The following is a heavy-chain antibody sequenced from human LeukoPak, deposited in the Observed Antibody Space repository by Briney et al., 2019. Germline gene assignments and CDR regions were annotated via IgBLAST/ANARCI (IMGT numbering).Heavy chain of an antibody. CDR2: RHHSGSS. V-gene: IGHV4-59*01. D-gene: IGHD6-19*01. CDR1: GGSISSYY. CDR3: ARVVGSGWNYFDS. Sequence: PSETLSLTCTVSGGSISSYYWSWLRQPPGKGLEWIAYRHHSGSSNYNPSLESRVTVSVDTSNNQISLRVTSVTAADTAVYYCARVVGSGWNYFDSWGQGTLVTVSS. J-gene: IGHJ4*02.